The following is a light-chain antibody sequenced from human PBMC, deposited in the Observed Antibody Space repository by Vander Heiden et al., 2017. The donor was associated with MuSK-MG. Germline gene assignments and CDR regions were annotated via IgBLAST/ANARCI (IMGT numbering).Light chain of an antibody. CDR1: QNIDSAY. CDR2: GAS. Sequence: IVLTQSPDTLSLSPGERATLSCRASQNIDSAYLAWHQQKPGQTPRLLMHGASNRATGVPDRFSGSESGSHFTLTISRLEPEDYAVYYCQQDRSLPLTFGGGTKVQIK. CDR3: QQDRSLPLT. J-gene: IGKJ4*01. V-gene: IGKV3-20*01.